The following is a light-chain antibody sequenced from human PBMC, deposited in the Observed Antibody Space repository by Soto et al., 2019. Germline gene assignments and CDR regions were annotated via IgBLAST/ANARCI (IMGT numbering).Light chain of an antibody. CDR3: SSYPIRYTHV. V-gene: IGLV2-14*01. J-gene: IGLJ1*01. CDR2: EVS. Sequence: QSVLTQPASVSESPGQSITISCAGTSGDVGAYNNVAWYQQHPGKAPRLMIYEVSNRPSGVSDRFSGSKSGNTASLSISGLQAEDEADYYCSSYPIRYTHVFGTGTKLTVL. CDR1: SGDVGAYNN.